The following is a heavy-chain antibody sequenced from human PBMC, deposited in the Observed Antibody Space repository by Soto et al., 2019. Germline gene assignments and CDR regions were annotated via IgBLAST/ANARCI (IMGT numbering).Heavy chain of an antibody. V-gene: IGHV3-23*01. Sequence: PVGSLRLSGAASGFPFSSYAMSWVRQTPEGGLEWVAAISGGGNDRYYADFVQGRFTFSRDNSRNILYLHMNSLRADDTAMYFCARSLFMVAPDSEPFDYWGQGTLVTVSS. D-gene: IGHD3-22*01. CDR3: ARSLFMVAPDSEPFDY. CDR2: ISGGGNDR. J-gene: IGHJ4*02. CDR1: GFPFSSYA.